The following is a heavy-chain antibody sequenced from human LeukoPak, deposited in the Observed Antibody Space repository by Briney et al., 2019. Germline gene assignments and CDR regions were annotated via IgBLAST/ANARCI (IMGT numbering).Heavy chain of an antibody. V-gene: IGHV1-8*01. CDR1: GYTFTSYD. D-gene: IGHD2/OR15-2a*01. CDR2: MNPNTGNT. Sequence: ASVKVSCKAAGYTFTSYDLNWVRQASGQGLEWMGWMNPNTGNTDYAQKFQGRVTMTRNTSTSTAYLELRSLQSEDTAVYYCARGFLGRNPVFWGQGTLVTVSS. CDR3: ARGFLGRNPVF. J-gene: IGHJ4*02.